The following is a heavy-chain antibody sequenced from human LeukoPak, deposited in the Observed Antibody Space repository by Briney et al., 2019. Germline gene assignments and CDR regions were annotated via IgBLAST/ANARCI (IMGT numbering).Heavy chain of an antibody. CDR1: GFTFSSFA. Sequence: GGSLRLSCAASGFTFSSFAMHWVRQAPGKGLEWVAVISYDGSNKYYADSVKGRFTISRDNSKNTLYLQMNSLRAEDTAVYYCARGPGYCSSTSCSGGIVYWGQGTLVTVSS. V-gene: IGHV3-30-3*01. J-gene: IGHJ4*02. D-gene: IGHD2-2*01. CDR3: ARGPGYCSSTSCSGGIVY. CDR2: ISYDGSNK.